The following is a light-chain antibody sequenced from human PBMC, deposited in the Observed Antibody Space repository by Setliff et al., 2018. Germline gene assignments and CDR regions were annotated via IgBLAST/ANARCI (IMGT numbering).Light chain of an antibody. J-gene: IGLJ1*01. Sequence: QSVLTQPASVSGSPGQSITISCTGTSSDIGGFNYVSWYQQHPGEAPKLMIYEVGNRPSGVPNRFSGAKAGNTASLTISGLQAEDEADYYCTSYTSNSTYVFGMGTKVTVL. CDR2: EVG. V-gene: IGLV2-14*01. CDR3: TSYTSNSTYV. CDR1: SSDIGGFNY.